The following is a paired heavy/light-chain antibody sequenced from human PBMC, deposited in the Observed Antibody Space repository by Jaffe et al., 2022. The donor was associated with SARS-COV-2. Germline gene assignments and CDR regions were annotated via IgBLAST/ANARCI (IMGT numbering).Light chain of an antibody. CDR3: MIWHSNAWV. Sequence: QAVLTQPSSLSASPGASASLTCTLRSGINVGTSRIYWYQQKPGSPPQYLLRYKSDSDKQQGSGVPSRFSGSKDASANAGILLISGLQSEDEADYYCMIWHSNAWVFGGGTKLTVL. V-gene: IGLV5-45*03. CDR2: YKSDSDK. J-gene: IGLJ3*02. CDR1: SGINVGTSR.
Heavy chain of an antibody. J-gene: IGHJ6*02. CDR1: GFTFNNAW. V-gene: IGHV3-15*01. Sequence: EVQLVESGGGLVTPGGSLRLSCAASGFTFNNAWMSWVRQAPGKGPEWVGRIKSKTDGGTIDYGAPVRGRFTISRDDSKDTLFLQMKSLETEDTAVYYCTTANAYCTNGVCSYYYGMDVWGQGTTVTVSS. CDR3: TTANAYCTNGVCSYYYGMDV. CDR2: IKSKTDGGTI. D-gene: IGHD2-8*01.